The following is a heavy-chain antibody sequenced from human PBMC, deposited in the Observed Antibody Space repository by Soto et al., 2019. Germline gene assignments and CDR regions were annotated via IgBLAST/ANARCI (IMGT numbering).Heavy chain of an antibody. CDR1: GGTFSSYA. CDR2: IIPIFGTA. V-gene: IGHV1-69*01. CDR3: ARDAGPYCSGGSCYYNWFDP. Sequence: QVQLVQSGAEVKKPGSSVKVSCKASGGTFSSYAISWVRQAPGQGLEWMGGIIPIFGTANYAQKFQGRVTITADESTSTAYMELSSLRSEDTAVYYCARDAGPYCSGGSCYYNWFDPWGQGTLVTVSS. D-gene: IGHD2-15*01. J-gene: IGHJ5*02.